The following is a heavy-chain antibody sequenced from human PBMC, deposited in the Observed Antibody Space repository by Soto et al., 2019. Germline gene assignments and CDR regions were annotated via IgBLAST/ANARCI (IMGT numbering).Heavy chain of an antibody. CDR1: GFTFTSSA. CDR2: IVVGSGNT. Sequence: SVKVSCKASGFTFTSSAVQWVRQARGQRLEWIGWIVVGSGNTNYAQKFQERVTITRDMSTSTAYMELSSLRSEDTAVYYCATSPVIVVVPAAPLPFFYYYYGMDVWGQGTTVTVSS. CDR3: ATSPVIVVVPAAPLPFFYYYYGMDV. J-gene: IGHJ6*02. V-gene: IGHV1-58*01. D-gene: IGHD2-2*01.